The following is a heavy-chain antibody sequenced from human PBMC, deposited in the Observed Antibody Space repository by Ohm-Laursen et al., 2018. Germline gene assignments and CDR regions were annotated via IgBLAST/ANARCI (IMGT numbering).Heavy chain of an antibody. CDR1: GGSISSYY. D-gene: IGHD3-22*01. J-gene: IGHJ4*02. CDR3: ARDSSDSSGYYWYYFDY. V-gene: IGHV4-4*07. CDR2: IYTSGST. Sequence: SETLSLTCTVSGGSISSYYWSWIRQPAGKGLEWIGRIYTSGSTNYNPSLKSQVTMSVDTSKNQFSLKLSSVTAADTAVYYCARDSSDSSGYYWYYFDYWGQGTLVTVSS.